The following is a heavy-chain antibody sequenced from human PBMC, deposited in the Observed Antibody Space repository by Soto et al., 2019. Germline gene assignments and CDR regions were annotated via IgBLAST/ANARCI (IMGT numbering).Heavy chain of an antibody. D-gene: IGHD4-17*01. CDR1: GGSFSGYY. Sequence: QVQLQQWGAGLLKPSETLSLTCAVYGGSFSGYYWSWIRQPPGKGLEWIGEINHRGSTDYNTSLMSRVTISVDTSKNQFSLKLSSVTAADTAVYYCARGVQVTVNSYYYSMDVWGKGTTVTVSS. J-gene: IGHJ6*03. CDR2: INHRGST. V-gene: IGHV4-34*01. CDR3: ARGVQVTVNSYYYSMDV.